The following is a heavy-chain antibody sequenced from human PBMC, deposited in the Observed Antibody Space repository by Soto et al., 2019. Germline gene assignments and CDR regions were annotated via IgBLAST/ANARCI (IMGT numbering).Heavy chain of an antibody. V-gene: IGHV4-34*01. J-gene: IGHJ4*02. CDR1: GGSFSGYY. CDR3: ARGASSSWVDY. CDR2: INHSGST. Sequence: VQLQQWGAGLLKPSETLSLTCAVYGGSFSGYYWSWIRQPPGKELEWIGEINHSGSTNYNPSLKSRVTISVDTSKNQFSLKLSSVTAADTAVYYCARGASSSWVDYWGQGTLVTVSS. D-gene: IGHD6-13*01.